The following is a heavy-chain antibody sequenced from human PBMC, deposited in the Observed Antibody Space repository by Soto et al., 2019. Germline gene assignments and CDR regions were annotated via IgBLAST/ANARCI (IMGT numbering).Heavy chain of an antibody. Sequence: EVQLLESGGGLVQPGGSLRLSCAASGFSFSSYTMSWARQAPGKGLEWVSAISGSGDTTYHGASVKGRFNISRDNSKNTLYLQMNSLRADDTAVYYCAKHIGGRLVHYFYDGMDVWGQGTTVTVSS. CDR2: ISGSGDTT. CDR1: GFSFSSYT. CDR3: AKHIGGRLVHYFYDGMDV. D-gene: IGHD2-15*01. V-gene: IGHV3-23*01. J-gene: IGHJ6*02.